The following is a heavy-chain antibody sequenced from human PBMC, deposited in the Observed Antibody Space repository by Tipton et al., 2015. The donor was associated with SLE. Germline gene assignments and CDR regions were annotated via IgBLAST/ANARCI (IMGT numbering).Heavy chain of an antibody. CDR1: GYTFTSFD. Sequence: QLVQSGAEVEKPGASVKVSCKASGYTFTSFDINWVRQATGQGLERMGWMNPNSGNTAYAQKFQGRVTMTRDTSISTAYMELSSLRPGGTAVYYCARAPPHLGFDFWGQGTLVTVSS. V-gene: IGHV1-8*01. CDR3: ARAPPHLGFDF. J-gene: IGHJ4*02. CDR2: MNPNSGNT.